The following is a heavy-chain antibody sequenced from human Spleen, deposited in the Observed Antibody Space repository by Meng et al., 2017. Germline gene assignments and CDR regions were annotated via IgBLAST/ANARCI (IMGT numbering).Heavy chain of an antibody. CDR2: IYHSGTT. D-gene: IGHD6-13*01. Sequence: QGQLQPVGAGLFEPSETLSLTCACYGGSFSGYYWTWIPQHPGKGLELIGYIYHSGTTYYNPSLKSRVTISVDTSNNQFSLKVTSVAAADTAVYYCARFGLAAADEYNWFDPWGQGTLVTVSS. V-gene: IGHV4-34*01. CDR1: GGSFSGYY. J-gene: IGHJ5*02. CDR3: ARFGLAAADEYNWFDP.